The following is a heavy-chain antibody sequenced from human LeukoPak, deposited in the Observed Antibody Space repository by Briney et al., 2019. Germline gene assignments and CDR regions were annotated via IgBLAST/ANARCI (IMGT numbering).Heavy chain of an antibody. CDR3: ASSPVLLWFGELHPVFDY. J-gene: IGHJ4*02. V-gene: IGHV4-34*01. Sequence: PSETLSLTCAVYGVSFSGYYWSWIRQPPGKGLEWVGEINQSGSTNYNPSLKSRVTISVDTSKNQFSLKLSSVTAADTAVYYCASSPVLLWFGELHPVFDYWGQGTLVTVSS. CDR2: INQSGST. D-gene: IGHD3-10*01. CDR1: GVSFSGYY.